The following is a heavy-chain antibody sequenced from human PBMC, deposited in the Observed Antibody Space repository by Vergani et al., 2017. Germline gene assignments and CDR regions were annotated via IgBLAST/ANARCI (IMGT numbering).Heavy chain of an antibody. D-gene: IGHD2-2*02. CDR2: ISYDGSNK. CDR1: GFTVSSNY. CDR3: AKVGEGYCSSTSCYTEAYFQH. Sequence: VQLVESGGGLIQPGGSLRLSCAASGFTVSSNYMSWVRQAPGKGLEWVAVISYDGSNKYYADSVKGRFTISRDNSKNTLYLQMNSLRAEDTAVYYCAKVGEGYCSSTSCYTEAYFQHWGQGTLVTVSS. J-gene: IGHJ1*01. V-gene: IGHV3-30*18.